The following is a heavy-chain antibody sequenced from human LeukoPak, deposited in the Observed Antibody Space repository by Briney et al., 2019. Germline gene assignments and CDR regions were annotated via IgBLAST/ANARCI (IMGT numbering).Heavy chain of an antibody. CDR1: RFTFSTHA. Sequence: GGSLKLFCAATRFTFSTHAMSWVRQAPGKGLEWVSRISGSGSSTYYADSAKGRFTISRDNSKNTVFVEMNSLSAEDTAVYFCAKARHHDFVWGRYRSDAAGVLEIWGQGRMVAVSS. CDR3: AKARHHDFVWGRYRSDAAGVLEI. CDR2: ISGSGSST. D-gene: IGHD3-16*02. V-gene: IGHV3-23*01. J-gene: IGHJ3*02.